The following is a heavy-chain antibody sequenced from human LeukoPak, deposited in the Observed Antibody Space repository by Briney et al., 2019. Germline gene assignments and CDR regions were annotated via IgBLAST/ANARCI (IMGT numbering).Heavy chain of an antibody. J-gene: IGHJ4*02. CDR2: TYYRSKWNY. Sequence: SQTLSLTCAISGDSVSINSVAYNWIRQSPSRGLEWLGRTYYRSKWNYEYAVSVRSRITVNLDTSKNQFSLQLNSVTPDDTAVYYCARAVTRTTRYFESWGQGTLVTVSS. V-gene: IGHV6-1*01. CDR1: GDSVSINSVA. CDR3: ARAVTRTTRYFES. D-gene: IGHD1-1*01.